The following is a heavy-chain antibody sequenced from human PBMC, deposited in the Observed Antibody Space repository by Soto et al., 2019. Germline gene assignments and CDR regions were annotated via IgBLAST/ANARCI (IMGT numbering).Heavy chain of an antibody. J-gene: IGHJ4*02. CDR2: IYTSGGT. CDR3: ARERSGSYYGPLGPFDY. V-gene: IGHV4-4*07. CDR1: GGSISSYY. D-gene: IGHD1-26*01. Sequence: SETLSLTCTVSGGSISSYYWSWIRQPAGKGLEWIGRIYTSGGTNYNPSLKSRVTMSVDTSKNQFSLKLSSVTAADTAVYYCARERSGSYYGPLGPFDYWGQGTLVTVSS.